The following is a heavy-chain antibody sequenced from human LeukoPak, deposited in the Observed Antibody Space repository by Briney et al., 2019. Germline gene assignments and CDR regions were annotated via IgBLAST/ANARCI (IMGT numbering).Heavy chain of an antibody. CDR1: GFTFSTYD. D-gene: IGHD3-10*02. V-gene: IGHV3-23*01. Sequence: GGSLRLSCAASGFTFSTYDMMWVRQTPDSGLEWVSIISGSGGTTYYADSVKGRFTISRDNSKNTLYLEMNSLGADDTAVYYCVKRREPVRGAFDYWGQGTLVTVSS. CDR2: ISGSGGTT. J-gene: IGHJ4*02. CDR3: VKRREPVRGAFDY.